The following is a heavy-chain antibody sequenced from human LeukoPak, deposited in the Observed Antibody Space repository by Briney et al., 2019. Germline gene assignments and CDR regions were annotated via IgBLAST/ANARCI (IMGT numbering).Heavy chain of an antibody. J-gene: IGHJ4*02. D-gene: IGHD5-12*01. CDR1: GFTFSSYA. Sequence: GGSLRLSCAASGFTFSSYAMHWVRQAPGKGLEWVAVISYDGSNKYYADSVKGRFTISRDNSKNTLYLQMNSLRAEDTAVYYCARDGGPYSGYDLSIKSYFDYWGQGTLVTVSS. V-gene: IGHV3-30-3*01. CDR2: ISYDGSNK. CDR3: ARDGGPYSGYDLSIKSYFDY.